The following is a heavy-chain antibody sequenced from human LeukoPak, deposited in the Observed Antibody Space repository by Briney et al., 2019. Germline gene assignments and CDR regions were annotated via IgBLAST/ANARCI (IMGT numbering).Heavy chain of an antibody. CDR2: INHSGST. V-gene: IGHV4-34*01. CDR1: GGSFSGYY. D-gene: IGHD6-19*01. CDR3: ARGWAVAGTGYFQH. Sequence: SETLSLTCAVYGGSFSGYYWSWIRQPPGKGLEWIGEINHSGSTNYNPSLKSRVTISVDTSKNQFSLKPSSVTAADTAVYYCARGWAVAGTGYFQHWGQGTLVTVSS. J-gene: IGHJ1*01.